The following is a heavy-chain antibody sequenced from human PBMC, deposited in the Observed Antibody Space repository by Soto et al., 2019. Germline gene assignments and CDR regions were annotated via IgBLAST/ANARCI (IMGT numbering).Heavy chain of an antibody. CDR3: AKTGYDEYYDFWSGYLNWFDP. CDR2: ISGSGGST. J-gene: IGHJ5*02. Sequence: GGSLRLSCAASGFTFSSYAMSWVRQAPGKGLEWVSAISGSGGSTYYADSVKGRFTISRDNSKNTLYLQMNSLRAEDTAVYYCAKTGYDEYYDFWSGYLNWFDPWGQGTLVTVSS. V-gene: IGHV3-23*01. CDR1: GFTFSSYA. D-gene: IGHD3-3*01.